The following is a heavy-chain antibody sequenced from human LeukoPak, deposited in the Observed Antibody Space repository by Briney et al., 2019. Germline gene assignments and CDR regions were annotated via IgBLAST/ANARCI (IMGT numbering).Heavy chain of an antibody. CDR3: AGLSSSGWYGTLDY. CDR1: GFSSNY. CDR2: IYSADIT. Sequence: GGSLRLSCAASGFSSNYMTWVRQAPGKGLEWVSIIYSADITYYADPVRGRFIISRDNSKNTLYLQMNSLRAEDTAVYYCAGLSSSGWYGTLDYWGQGTLVTVSS. J-gene: IGHJ4*02. V-gene: IGHV3-53*01. D-gene: IGHD6-19*01.